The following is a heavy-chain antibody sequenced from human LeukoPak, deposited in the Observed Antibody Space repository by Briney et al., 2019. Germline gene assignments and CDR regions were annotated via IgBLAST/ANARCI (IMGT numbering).Heavy chain of an antibody. J-gene: IGHJ3*02. V-gene: IGHV4-34*12. CDR1: GGSFSGYY. CDR2: IFYSGST. Sequence: AWETLSLTCAVYGGSFSGYYWGWVRQPPGKGLEWIGNIFYSGSTYYSPSLKSRVTISLDTSRNQFSLKLNSVTAADTAVYYCAKSNGYGLVDIWGQGTMVTVSS. D-gene: IGHD3-10*01. CDR3: AKSNGYGLVDI.